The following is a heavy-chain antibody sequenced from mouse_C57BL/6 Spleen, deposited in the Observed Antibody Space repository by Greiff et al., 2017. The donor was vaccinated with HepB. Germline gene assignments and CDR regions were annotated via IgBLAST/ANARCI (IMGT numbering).Heavy chain of an antibody. CDR2: IDPSDSYT. CDR3: AIAYYSNAYAMDY. D-gene: IGHD2-5*01. CDR1: GYTFTSYW. J-gene: IGHJ4*01. V-gene: IGHV1-69*01. Sequence: QVQLQQPGAELVMPGASVKLSCKASGYTFTSYWMHWVKQRPGQGLEWIGEIDPSDSYTNYNQKFKGKSTLTVDKSSSTAYMQLSSLTSEDSAVYYCAIAYYSNAYAMDYWGQGTSVTVSS.